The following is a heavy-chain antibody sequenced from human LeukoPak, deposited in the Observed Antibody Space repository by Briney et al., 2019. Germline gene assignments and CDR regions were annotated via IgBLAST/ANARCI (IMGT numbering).Heavy chain of an antibody. CDR1: GGTFSSYA. J-gene: IGHJ6*02. CDR2: IIPIFGTA. D-gene: IGHD3-10*01. Sequence: ASVKVSCKASGGTFSSYAISWVQQAPGQGLEWMGGIIPIFGTANYAQKFQGRVTITADESTSTAYMELSSLRSEDTAVYYCARGSDSRIAENYYGMDVWGQGTTVTVSS. V-gene: IGHV1-69*13. CDR3: ARGSDSRIAENYYGMDV.